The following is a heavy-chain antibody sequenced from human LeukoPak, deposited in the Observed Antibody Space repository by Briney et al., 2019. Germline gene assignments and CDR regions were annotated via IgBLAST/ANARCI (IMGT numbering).Heavy chain of an antibody. CDR1: GGSFTDYY. V-gene: IGHV4-34*01. J-gene: IGHJ4*02. CDR2: INHSGIT. CDR3: ARDHGSGWTWAYDY. D-gene: IGHD6-19*01. Sequence: PSETLSLTCAVYGGSFTDYYWNWIRQPPGKGLEWIGEINHSGITHYSPSLKSRVTISVDTSKNQFSLKLSSVTAADTAVYYCARDHGSGWTWAYDYWGQGTLVTVSS.